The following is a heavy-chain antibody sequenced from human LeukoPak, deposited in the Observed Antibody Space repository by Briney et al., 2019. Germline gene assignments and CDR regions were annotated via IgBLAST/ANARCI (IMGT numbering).Heavy chain of an antibody. Sequence: GGSLRLSCAASGFTFSNYWMGWVRQAPGKGLEWVANIKTDGYDKYYADSVKGRFTISRDNAKNSLYLQMDSLRAEDTAVYYCARDLAAAGTGDLDYWGQGTLVTVSS. J-gene: IGHJ4*02. D-gene: IGHD6-13*01. CDR3: ARDLAAAGTGDLDY. CDR2: IKTDGYDK. CDR1: GFTFSNYW. V-gene: IGHV3-7*01.